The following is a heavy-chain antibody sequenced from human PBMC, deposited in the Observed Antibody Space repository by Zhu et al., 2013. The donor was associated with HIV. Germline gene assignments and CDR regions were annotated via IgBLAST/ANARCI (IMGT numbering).Heavy chain of an antibody. D-gene: IGHD3-10*01. CDR1: VGSFGSFG. CDR3: ARGVGAVGDGKRSYYFHDMDV. J-gene: IGHJ6*03. CDR2: ITPAFRSS. Sequence: QMKMVQSGDXVKRPGVFDETSPSKASVGSFGSFGISWVRQVPGQGLEWMGGITPAFRSSKYAEKFQGRITITADGPMSTVFMEMTSLTSADTADYYCARGVGAVGDGKRSYYFHDMDVWGQGTTIAVTS. V-gene: IGHV1-69*01.